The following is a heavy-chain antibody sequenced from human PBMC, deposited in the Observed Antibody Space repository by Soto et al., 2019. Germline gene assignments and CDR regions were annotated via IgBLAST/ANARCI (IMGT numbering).Heavy chain of an antibody. CDR3: AKDPDHSGGNSDPLDY. V-gene: IGHV3-23*01. CDR1: GVTFSSYA. D-gene: IGHD2-15*01. J-gene: IGHJ4*02. CDR2: ISGSGGST. Sequence: PGGSLRLSCAASGVTFSSYAMSWVRQAPGKGLEWVSAISGSGGSTYYADSVKGRFTISRDNSKNTLYLQMNSLRAEDTAVYYCAKDPDHSGGNSDPLDYWGQGTLVTVSS.